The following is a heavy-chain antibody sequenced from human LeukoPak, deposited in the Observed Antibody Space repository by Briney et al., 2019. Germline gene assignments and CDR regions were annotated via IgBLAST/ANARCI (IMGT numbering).Heavy chain of an antibody. CDR2: ISAYDGNT. J-gene: IGHJ6*03. CDR3: ARVRAPGDYYYYYMYV. D-gene: IGHD3-10*01. Sequence: ASVKVSCKASGYTFTSYGISWVRQAPGQGLERMGCISAYDGNTNYAQKLQGRVTMTTDTSTSTAYMELRSLRSDDTAVYYCARVRAPGDYYYYYMYVWGKGTTVTVSS. CDR1: GYTFTSYG. V-gene: IGHV1-18*01.